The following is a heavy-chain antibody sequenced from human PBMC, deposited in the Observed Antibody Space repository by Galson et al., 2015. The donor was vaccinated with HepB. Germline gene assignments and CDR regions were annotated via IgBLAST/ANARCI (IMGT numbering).Heavy chain of an antibody. Sequence: SLRLSCAASGFTFSNSWMNWIRQAPGKGPEWVANIKQDGSEKFYMDSVRGRFRFPRDNAENSLYLQMNSLRAEDTAVYYCTRGIDLWGQGTLVTVSS. CDR2: IKQDGSEK. CDR3: TRGIDL. V-gene: IGHV3-7*05. J-gene: IGHJ5*02. CDR1: GFTFSNSW.